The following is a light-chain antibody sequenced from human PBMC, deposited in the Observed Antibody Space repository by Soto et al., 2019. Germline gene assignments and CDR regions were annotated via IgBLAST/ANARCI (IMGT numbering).Light chain of an antibody. CDR3: QQYKDWPTT. V-gene: IGKV3-15*01. CDR1: QSVSST. J-gene: IGKJ1*01. Sequence: EIVMTQSPATLSVSPGERATVSCRASQSVSSTLAWYQQKPGQAPRLLIYAASTRATGIPARFSGSGSGTEFTLSISSLQSEDFGVYFCQQYKDWPTTFGQGTKVDIK. CDR2: AAS.